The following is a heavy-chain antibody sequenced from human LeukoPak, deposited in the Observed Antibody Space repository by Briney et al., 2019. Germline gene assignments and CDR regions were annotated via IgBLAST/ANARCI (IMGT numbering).Heavy chain of an antibody. Sequence: ASVKVSCKASEYTFTDYYIHWVRQAPGQGLEWMGRINPNSGVTRYAQKLQGRVTMTGDTSISTAYMELSRLTSDDTAVYYCARDSRFLDASTDYVIWYFDLWGRGTLVTVSS. CDR1: EYTFTDYY. V-gene: IGHV1-2*06. D-gene: IGHD3-3*01. CDR3: ARDSRFLDASTDYVIWYFDL. J-gene: IGHJ2*01. CDR2: INPNSGVT.